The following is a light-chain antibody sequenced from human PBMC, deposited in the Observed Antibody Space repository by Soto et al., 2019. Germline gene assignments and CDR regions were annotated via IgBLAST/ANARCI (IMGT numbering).Light chain of an antibody. CDR1: QGISSY. V-gene: IGKV1-8*01. J-gene: IGKJ4*01. CDR2: TAS. CDR3: QQYYSYPLT. Sequence: AIRITQSPSSLPASTGDRVTIPCRASQGISSYLAWYQQKPGKAPKLLIYTASTLQSGVPSRFSGSGSGTDFTLTISCLQPEDFATYYCQQYYSYPLTFGGGTKVDI.